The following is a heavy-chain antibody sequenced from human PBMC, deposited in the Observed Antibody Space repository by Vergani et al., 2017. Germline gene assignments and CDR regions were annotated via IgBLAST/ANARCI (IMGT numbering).Heavy chain of an antibody. CDR3: ARGVLNYDYIWGSYVTPNYYYYMDV. CDR1: GGSFSGYY. Sequence: QVQLQQWGAGLLKPSETLSLTCAVYGGSFSGYYWSWIRQPPGKGLEWIGEINHSGSTNYNPSLTSRVTITVDTSKNQFSLKLSSVTAADTAVYYCARGVLNYDYIWGSYVTPNYYYYMDVWGKGTTVTVSS. V-gene: IGHV4-34*01. J-gene: IGHJ6*03. CDR2: INHSGST. D-gene: IGHD3-16*01.